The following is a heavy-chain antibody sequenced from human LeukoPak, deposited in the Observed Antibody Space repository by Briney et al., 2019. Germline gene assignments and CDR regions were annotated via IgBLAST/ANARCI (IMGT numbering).Heavy chain of an antibody. J-gene: IGHJ4*02. Sequence: GGSLRLSCAASGFTFSSYWMHWVRQAPGKGLVWVSRINSDGNSTSYADSEKGRFTISRDNAKNTLYLQMNSLRAEDTAVYYCAREGRYSSSWYSFSSFDYWGQGTLVTVSS. CDR2: INSDGNST. CDR3: AREGRYSSSWYSFSSFDY. CDR1: GFTFSSYW. D-gene: IGHD6-13*01. V-gene: IGHV3-74*01.